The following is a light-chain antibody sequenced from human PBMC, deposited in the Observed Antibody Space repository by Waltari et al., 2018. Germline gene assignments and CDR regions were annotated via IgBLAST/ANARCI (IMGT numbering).Light chain of an antibody. Sequence: EIVMTQSPATLSVSPGERATLSCRASQSVSSNLAWYQQKPGQAPRLLIYGASTRAIGIPARFSGSGSGTEFTLTISSLQSEDFAVYYCQQYNNWPPYMYTFGQGTKLEIK. V-gene: IGKV3-15*01. CDR3: QQYNNWPPYMYT. J-gene: IGKJ2*01. CDR1: QSVSSN. CDR2: GAS.